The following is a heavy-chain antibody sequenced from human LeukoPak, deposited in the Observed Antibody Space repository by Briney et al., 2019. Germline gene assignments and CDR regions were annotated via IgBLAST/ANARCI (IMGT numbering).Heavy chain of an antibody. CDR2: ISYDGYNK. J-gene: IGHJ3*02. Sequence: GGSLRLSCAASGFTVSSYAIHWARQAPGKGLGWVASISYDGYNKYYVDSVRGRFTFSRDISENTLYLQMNSLRADDTAVYYCARDVTTFLLPNAYAFDIWGQGTMVTVSS. CDR1: GFTVSSYA. D-gene: IGHD1-1*01. CDR3: ARDVTTFLLPNAYAFDI. V-gene: IGHV3-30*04.